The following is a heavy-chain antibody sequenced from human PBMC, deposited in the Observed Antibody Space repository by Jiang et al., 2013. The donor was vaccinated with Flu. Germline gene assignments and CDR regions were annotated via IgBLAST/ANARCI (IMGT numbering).Heavy chain of an antibody. D-gene: IGHD3-10*01. V-gene: IGHV4-31*03. CDR2: IYYSGST. CDR3: ARDHYYGSGSYYNVGWFDP. CDR1: GGSISSGGYY. Sequence: GPGLVKPSQTLSLTCTVSGGSISSGGYYWSWIRQHPGKGLEWIGYIYYSGSTYYNPSLKSRVTISVDTSKNQFSLKLSSVTAADTAVYYCARDHYYGSGSYYNVGWFDPWGQGTLVTV. J-gene: IGHJ5*02.